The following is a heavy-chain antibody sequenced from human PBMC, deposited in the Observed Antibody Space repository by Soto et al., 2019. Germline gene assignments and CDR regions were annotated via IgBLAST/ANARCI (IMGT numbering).Heavy chain of an antibody. CDR1: SGSISSSNW. Sequence: PSETLSLTCAVSSGSISSSNWWSWVRQPPGKGLEWIGEIYHSGSTNYNPSLKSRVTISVDKSKNQFSLKLSSVTAADTAVYYCARDRSSGYDFYYYMDVWGKGTTVTVSS. V-gene: IGHV4-4*02. CDR2: IYHSGST. CDR3: ARDRSSGYDFYYYMDV. J-gene: IGHJ6*03. D-gene: IGHD5-12*01.